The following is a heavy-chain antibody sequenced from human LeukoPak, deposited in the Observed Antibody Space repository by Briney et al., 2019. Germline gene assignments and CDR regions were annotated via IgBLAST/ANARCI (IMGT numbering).Heavy chain of an antibody. Sequence: PGGSLRLSCAASGFSFSSYWMSWVRQAPGKGLEWVASIKQDGSEKYYVDSVKGRFTISRDNAKNSLYLQMNSLRAEDTAVYYCARDSGLPYDFWSGYYYDYYYMDVWGKGTTVTVSS. V-gene: IGHV3-7*01. CDR3: ARDSGLPYDFWSGYYYDYYYMDV. J-gene: IGHJ6*03. CDR2: IKQDGSEK. D-gene: IGHD3-3*01. CDR1: GFSFSSYW.